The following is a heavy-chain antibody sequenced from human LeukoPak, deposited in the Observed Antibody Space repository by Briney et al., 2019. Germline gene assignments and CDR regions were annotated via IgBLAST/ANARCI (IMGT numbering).Heavy chain of an antibody. Sequence: PGGSLRLSCAASGFTFSSYSMNWVRQAPGKGLEWVSYISSSSSTIYYADSVKGRFTISRDNAKNSLYLQMNSLRAEDTAVYYCARTAGDYCYMDVWGKGTTVTVSS. CDR1: GFTFSSYS. CDR2: ISSSSSTI. CDR3: ARTAGDYCYMDV. J-gene: IGHJ6*03. V-gene: IGHV3-48*01.